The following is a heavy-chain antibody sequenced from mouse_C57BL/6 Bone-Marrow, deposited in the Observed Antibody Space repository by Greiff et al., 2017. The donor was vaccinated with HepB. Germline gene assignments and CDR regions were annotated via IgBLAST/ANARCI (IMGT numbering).Heavy chain of an antibody. V-gene: IGHV1-53*01. CDR1: GYTFTSYW. J-gene: IGHJ2*01. CDR3: ARFIYDGYYVCY. Sequence: QVQLKQPGTELVKPGASVKLSCKASGYTFTSYWMHWVKQRPGQGLEWIGNINPSNGGTNYNEKFKSKATLTVDKSSSTAYMQLSSLTSEDSAVYYCARFIYDGYYVCYWGQGTTLTVSS. D-gene: IGHD2-3*01. CDR2: INPSNGGT.